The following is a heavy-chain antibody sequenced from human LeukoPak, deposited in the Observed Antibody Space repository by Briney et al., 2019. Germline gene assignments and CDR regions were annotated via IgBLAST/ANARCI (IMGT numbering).Heavy chain of an antibody. CDR3: AGYGDYVRYYYYMDV. J-gene: IGHJ6*03. V-gene: IGHV3-30*02. D-gene: IGHD4-17*01. CDR2: IRYDGSNK. CDR1: GFTFSSYG. Sequence: GGSLRLSCAASGFTFSSYGMHWVRQAPGKGLEWVAFIRYDGSNKYYADSVKGRFTISRDNSKNTLYLQMNSLRAEDTAVYYCAGYGDYVRYYYYMDVWGKGTTVTVSS.